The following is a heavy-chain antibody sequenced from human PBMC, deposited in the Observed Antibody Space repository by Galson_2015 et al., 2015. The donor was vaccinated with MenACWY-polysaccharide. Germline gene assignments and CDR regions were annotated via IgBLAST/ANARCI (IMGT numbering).Heavy chain of an antibody. CDR1: GFTFSSYA. J-gene: IGHJ4*02. CDR3: AKDDGEREYYYDSSGYYYFDY. Sequence: SLRLSCAASGFTFSSYAMSWVRQAPGKGLEWVSAISGSGGSTYCADSVKGRFTISRDNSKNTLYLQMNSLRAEDTAVYYCAKDDGEREYYYDSSGYYYFDYWGQGTLVTVSS. V-gene: IGHV3-23*01. CDR2: ISGSGGST. D-gene: IGHD3-22*01.